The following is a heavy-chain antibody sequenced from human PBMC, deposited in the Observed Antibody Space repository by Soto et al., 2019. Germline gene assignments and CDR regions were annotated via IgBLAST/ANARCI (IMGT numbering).Heavy chain of an antibody. V-gene: IGHV1-69*19. J-gene: IGHJ3*01. Sequence: QVQLVQSGAEVTKPGSSVKVSCKASGGTFSSYGIHWVRQAPGQGLEWMGGIIPMSGTPNYAQKFKRRVATRVDESTGAADMELSSLRSEDTAMYYCARENYYGSGSYYRDALDLWGQGTIVAVSS. CDR1: GGTFSSYG. CDR3: ARENYYGSGSYYRDALDL. CDR2: IIPMSGTP. D-gene: IGHD3-10*01.